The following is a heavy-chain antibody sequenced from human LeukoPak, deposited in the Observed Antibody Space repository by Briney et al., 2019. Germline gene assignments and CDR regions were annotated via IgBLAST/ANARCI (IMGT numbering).Heavy chain of an antibody. CDR1: GGSFSGYY. V-gene: IGHV4-59*01. CDR3: ARDDSGSYHQLGV. CDR2: IYYSGST. J-gene: IGHJ6*02. Sequence: SETLSLTCAVYGGSFSGYYWSWIRQPPGKGLEWIGYIYYSGSTNYNPSLKSRVTISVDTSKNQFSLKLISVTAADTAVYYCARDDSGSYHQLGVWGQGTTVTVSS. D-gene: IGHD1-26*01.